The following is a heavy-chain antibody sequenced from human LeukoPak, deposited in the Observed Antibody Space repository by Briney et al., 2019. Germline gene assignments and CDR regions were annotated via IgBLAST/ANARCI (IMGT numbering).Heavy chain of an antibody. D-gene: IGHD3-22*01. V-gene: IGHV3-7*01. CDR1: GFTFSSYW. CDR2: IKQDGSEK. Sequence: GGSLRLSCVASGFTFSSYWMSWVRQAPGKGLEWVANIKQDGSEKYYVDSVKGRFTISRDDAKNSLYLQMNSLRAEDTAVYYCARDVTYYCDSSGYFDSWGQGTLVTVSS. CDR3: ARDVTYYCDSSGYFDS. J-gene: IGHJ4*02.